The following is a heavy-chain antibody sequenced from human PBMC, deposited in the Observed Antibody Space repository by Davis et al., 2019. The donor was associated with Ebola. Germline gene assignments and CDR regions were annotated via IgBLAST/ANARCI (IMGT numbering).Heavy chain of an antibody. D-gene: IGHD6-6*01. J-gene: IGHJ6*02. CDR3: ARDREYSSSSMVFYYYYGMDV. V-gene: IGHV1-69*04. CDR1: GYTFTSYG. Sequence: AASVKVSCKASGYTFTSYGISWVRQAPGQGLEWMGRIIPILGIANYAQKFQGRVTITADKSTSTAYMELSSLRSEDTAVYYCARDREYSSSSMVFYYYYGMDVWGQGTTVTVSS. CDR2: IIPILGIA.